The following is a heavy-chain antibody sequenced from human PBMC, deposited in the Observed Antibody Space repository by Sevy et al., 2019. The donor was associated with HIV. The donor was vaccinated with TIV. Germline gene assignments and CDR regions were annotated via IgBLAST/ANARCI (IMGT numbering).Heavy chain of an antibody. CDR2: INPNSGGT. V-gene: IGHV1-2*06. J-gene: IGHJ6*02. D-gene: IGHD2-2*01. CDR3: ARGGYCSSTSCHYYYYGMDV. Sequence: ASVKVSCKASGYTFTGYYMHWVRQAPGQGLEWMGRINPNSGGTNYAQKFQGRVTMTRDTSISTAYMELSRLRSDDTAVYYCARGGYCSSTSCHYYYYGMDVWGQGTTVTVSS. CDR1: GYTFTGYY.